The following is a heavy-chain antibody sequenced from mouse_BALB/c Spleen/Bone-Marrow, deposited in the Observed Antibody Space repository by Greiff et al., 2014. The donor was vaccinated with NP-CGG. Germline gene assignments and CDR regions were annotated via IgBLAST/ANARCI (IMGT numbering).Heavy chain of an antibody. V-gene: IGHV1-52*01. J-gene: IGHJ4*01. D-gene: IGHD2-10*02. CDR1: GYAFTSYW. CDR2: IDPYDSET. CDR3: ARRALDAMDY. Sequence: VKLVESGAELVRPGTSVKLSCKASGYAFTSYWMNWVKQRPEQGLERIGRIDPYDSETHYNQKFKDKAILTVDKSSSTAYMQLSSLTSEDSAVYYCARRALDAMDYWGQGTSVTVSS.